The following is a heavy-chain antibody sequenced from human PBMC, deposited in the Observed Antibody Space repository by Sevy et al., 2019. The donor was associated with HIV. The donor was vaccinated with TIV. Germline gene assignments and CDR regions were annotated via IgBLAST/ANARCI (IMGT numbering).Heavy chain of an antibody. J-gene: IGHJ6*02. D-gene: IGHD1-1*01. CDR2: IYPGDSDT. V-gene: IGHV5-51*01. CDR1: GYRFTDYW. CDR3: ARGARGTLPSYYYYPMDV. Sequence: GESLKISCKASGYRFTDYWIGWVRQMPGKGLEWMGIIYPGDSDTNYSPSFQGQVTIPVDKSINTAYLQWSSLKASDTAIFYCARGARGTLPSYYYYPMDVWGQGTTVTVSS.